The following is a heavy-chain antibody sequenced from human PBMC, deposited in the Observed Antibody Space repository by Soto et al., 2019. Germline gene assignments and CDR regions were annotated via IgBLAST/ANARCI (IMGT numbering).Heavy chain of an antibody. V-gene: IGHV4-39*01. J-gene: IGHJ4*02. CDR1: GGSVGSSSYY. CDR3: ARHASRGYSRSWYFED. D-gene: IGHD6-13*01. Sequence: PSETLSLTCNFSGGSVGSSSYYCGWIGQAPWKGLEWIVSTYYSAGTYYNPSLKSRVTTSLDASKNQFSLTVTSVTAADTAIYYCARHASRGYSRSWYFEDLGEGTPVTVSS. CDR2: TYYSAGT.